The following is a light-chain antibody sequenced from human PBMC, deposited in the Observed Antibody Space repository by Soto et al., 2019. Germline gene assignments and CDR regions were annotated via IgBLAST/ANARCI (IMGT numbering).Light chain of an antibody. J-gene: IGKJ1*01. CDR1: QGISSY. CDR3: QQYYSYPQT. CDR2: AAS. V-gene: IGKV1-8*01. Sequence: AIRMTQSPSSLPASTGDRVTITCRASQGISSYLAWYQQKPGKAPKLLIYAASTLQSGVPSRFSGSGSGTDFTLTISCLQSEDFATYYCQQYYSYPQTFGQGTKVDIK.